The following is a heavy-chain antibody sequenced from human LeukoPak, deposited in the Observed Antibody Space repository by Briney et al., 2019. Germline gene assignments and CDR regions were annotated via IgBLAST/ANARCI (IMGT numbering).Heavy chain of an antibody. J-gene: IGHJ4*02. V-gene: IGHV6-1*01. D-gene: IGHD3-9*01. CDR3: ARGVLRYFDWLLSPVYYFDY. CDR1: GDSVSRNNAG. Sequence: SQTLSLTCVISGDSVSRNNAGWNWIRQSPSRGLEWLGRTYYRSKWYSDFAPSVRNRITITPDTSKNQFSLKLSSVTAADTAVYYCARGVLRYFDWLLSPVYYFDYWGQGTLVTVSS. CDR2: TYYRSKWYS.